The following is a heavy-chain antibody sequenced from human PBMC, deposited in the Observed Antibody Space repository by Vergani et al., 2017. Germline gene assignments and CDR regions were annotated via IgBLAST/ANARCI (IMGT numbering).Heavy chain of an antibody. CDR2: LWYDGKYK. D-gene: IGHD2-2*01. CDR3: ARDRPRCRSTTGSLDAFDI. J-gene: IGHJ3*02. CDR1: GFTFSTYS. Sequence: QVQLVESGGGVVQPGRSLRLSCVASGFTFSTYSMYWVRQAPGKGLAWLAALWYDGKYKYYADSVKGRFSVSRDNSQNTLSLQRNSLRGEDTAVYYCARDRPRCRSTTGSLDAFDIWGQGTMVTVSS. V-gene: IGHV3-33*01.